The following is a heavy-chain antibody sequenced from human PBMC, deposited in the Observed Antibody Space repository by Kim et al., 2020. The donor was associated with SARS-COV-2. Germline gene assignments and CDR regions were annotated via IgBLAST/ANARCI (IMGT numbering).Heavy chain of an antibody. D-gene: IGHD3-3*01. Sequence: GGSLRLSCAASGFTFSSYGMHWVRQAPGKGLEWVAVISYDGSNKYYADSVKGRFTISRDNSKNTLYLQMNSLRAEDTAVYYCAKDDRPGFMSGYYANYYYYGMDVWGQGTTVTVSS. CDR3: AKDDRPGFMSGYYANYYYYGMDV. CDR2: ISYDGSNK. J-gene: IGHJ6*02. V-gene: IGHV3-30*18. CDR1: GFTFSSYG.